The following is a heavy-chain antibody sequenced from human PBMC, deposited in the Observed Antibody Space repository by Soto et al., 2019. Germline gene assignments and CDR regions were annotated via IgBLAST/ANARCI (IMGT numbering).Heavy chain of an antibody. Sequence: QLQLQESGPGLVKPSETLSLTCTVSGGSISSSSYYWGWIRQPPGKGLEWIGSIYYSGSTYYNPSLKSRVTISVDTSKNQFSLKLSSVTAADTAVYYCARRWIYYDILTGYYNEELDDAFDIWGQGTMVTVSS. D-gene: IGHD3-9*01. V-gene: IGHV4-39*01. CDR1: GGSISSSSYY. CDR2: IYYSGST. J-gene: IGHJ3*02. CDR3: ARRWIYYDILTGYYNEELDDAFDI.